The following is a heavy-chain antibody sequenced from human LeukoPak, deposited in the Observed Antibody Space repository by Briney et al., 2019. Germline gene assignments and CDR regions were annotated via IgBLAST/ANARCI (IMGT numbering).Heavy chain of an antibody. CDR3: ARSGIVNYYGMDV. V-gene: IGHV4-34*01. CDR1: GGSFRGYY. D-gene: IGHD2-15*01. CDR2: INDSGYT. J-gene: IGHJ6*02. Sequence: SETLSLTCAVYGGSFRGYYWTWIRQPPGRGLEWIAEINDSGYTESSPSLKSRVTTSSDTSKSQLSLRLTSVTAADTAIYYCARSGIVNYYGMDVWGQGTTVTVSS.